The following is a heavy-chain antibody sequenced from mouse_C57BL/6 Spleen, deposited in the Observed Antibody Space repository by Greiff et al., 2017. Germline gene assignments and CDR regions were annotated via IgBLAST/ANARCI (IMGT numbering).Heavy chain of an antibody. CDR3: ARGGGGYYDWIDYYDY. Sequence: EVKLQESGPGLVKPSQSLSLTCSVTGYSIPSGYYWNWIRQFPGNKLEWMGYISYDGRNNSHPSLKNRISITHDTSKNQFFLNLNSLTTEDTATYYCARGGGGYYDWIDYYDYWGQGTTLTVSS. J-gene: IGHJ2*01. D-gene: IGHD2-4*01. CDR1: GYSIPSGYY. V-gene: IGHV3-6*01. CDR2: ISYDGRN.